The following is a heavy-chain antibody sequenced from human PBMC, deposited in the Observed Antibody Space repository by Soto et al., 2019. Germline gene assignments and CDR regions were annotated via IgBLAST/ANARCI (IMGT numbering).Heavy chain of an antibody. D-gene: IGHD6-19*01. CDR2: IKKVGSEK. CDR3: ARDLSGSSGWLYYYYGMDV. J-gene: IGHJ6*02. Sequence: EVQLVESGGGLVQPGGSLRLSCAASGFTFSSYWLSWVRQAPGKGLEWVANIKKVGSEKYYVESVKGRFTISRDNAKNSLFLQMNILRAEDTAVYYCARDLSGSSGWLYYYYGMDVWGQGTTVTVSS. V-gene: IGHV3-7*03. CDR1: GFTFSSYW.